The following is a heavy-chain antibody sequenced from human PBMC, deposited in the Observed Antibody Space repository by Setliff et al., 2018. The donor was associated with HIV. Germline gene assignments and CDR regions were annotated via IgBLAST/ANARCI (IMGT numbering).Heavy chain of an antibody. J-gene: IGHJ6*03. CDR1: GGSISSHY. CDR2: INHSGST. V-gene: IGHV4-34*01. CDR3: ARDHRPYRASGVDNSNFYHLDV. Sequence: PSETLSLTCTVSGGSISSHYWSWIRQPPGKGLEWIGEINHSGSTNYNPSLKSRVTISVDTSKNQFSLKLSSVTAADTAVYYCARDHRPYRASGVDNSNFYHLDVWGEGTAVTVSS. D-gene: IGHD2-8*01.